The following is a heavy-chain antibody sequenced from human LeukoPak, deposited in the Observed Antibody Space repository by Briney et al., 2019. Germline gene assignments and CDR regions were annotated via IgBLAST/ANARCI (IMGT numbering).Heavy chain of an antibody. CDR3: ARLVLADENGGYFQH. CDR1: GYSFTSYW. J-gene: IGHJ1*01. Sequence: GESLKISCKGSGYSFTSYWIGWVRQMPGKGLEWMGIIYPGDSDTRYSPSFQGQVTISADRSISTAYLQWSSLKASDTAMYYCARLVLADENGGYFQHWGQGTLVTVSS. CDR2: IYPGDSDT. D-gene: IGHD3-3*02. V-gene: IGHV5-51*01.